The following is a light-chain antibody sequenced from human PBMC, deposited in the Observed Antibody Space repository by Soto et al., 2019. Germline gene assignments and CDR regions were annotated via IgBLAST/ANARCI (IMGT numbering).Light chain of an antibody. V-gene: IGKV3-20*01. J-gene: IGKJ3*01. CDR1: QSVGSK. Sequence: ETVMTQSPATLSVSPGERATLSCRARQSVGSKVAWYQQKPGQAPSLLIYGASSRATGIPDRFSGSGSGTDFTLTISRLEPEDFAVYYCQQYGSSPFTFGPGTKVDIK. CDR3: QQYGSSPFT. CDR2: GAS.